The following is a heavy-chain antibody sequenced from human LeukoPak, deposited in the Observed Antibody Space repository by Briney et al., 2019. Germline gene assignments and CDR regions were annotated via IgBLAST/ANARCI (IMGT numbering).Heavy chain of an antibody. CDR3: ARVPIYYYDSSGYLDAFDI. CDR1: GGSISSYY. J-gene: IGHJ3*02. Sequence: SQTLSLTCTVSGGSISSYYWSWIRQPAGKGLEWIWRIYTSRSTNYNPSLTSRVTMSVDTSKTQFSLQLSSVTAADPAVYSCARVPIYYYDSSGYLDAFDIWGQGTMVTVSS. V-gene: IGHV4-4*07. D-gene: IGHD3-22*01. CDR2: IYTSRST.